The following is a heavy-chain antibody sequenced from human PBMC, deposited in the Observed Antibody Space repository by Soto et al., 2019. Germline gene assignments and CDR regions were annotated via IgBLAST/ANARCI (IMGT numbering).Heavy chain of an antibody. CDR2: IWYDGSNK. Sequence: QVQLVESGGGVVQPGRSLRLSCAASGFTFSSYGMHWVRQAHGKGLEWVAGIWYDGSNKYYADSVKGRFTLSRDNSKNPLYLEMNSLRAEDTAVYYCAREYNAFDIWGQGTLVTVSS. V-gene: IGHV3-33*01. D-gene: IGHD5-18*01. J-gene: IGHJ3*02. CDR1: GFTFSSYG. CDR3: AREYNAFDI.